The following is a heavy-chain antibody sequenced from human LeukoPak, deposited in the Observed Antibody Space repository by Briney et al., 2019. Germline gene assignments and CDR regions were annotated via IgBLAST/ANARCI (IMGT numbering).Heavy chain of an antibody. V-gene: IGHV4-34*01. J-gene: IGHJ6*02. D-gene: IGHD2-15*01. CDR3: ARGRIPYYHSYGMDV. Sequence: PSETLPLTCAVYGGSFSDYYWSWIRQSPGKGLEWIGEINHSGSTNYHPSLKRRVTISIDRSKTQFSLNLGSVTAADTGLYYCARGRIPYYHSYGMDVWGQGTTVTVSS. CDR1: GGSFSDYY. CDR2: INHSGST.